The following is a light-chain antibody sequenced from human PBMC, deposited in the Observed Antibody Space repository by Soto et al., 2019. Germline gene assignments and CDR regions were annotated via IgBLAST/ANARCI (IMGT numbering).Light chain of an antibody. CDR2: DSH. V-gene: IGLV1-51*01. Sequence: QSVLTQSASVSAAPGQKVTISCSGSSSNIGNNYVSWYQQLPGTAPKLLIYDSHKRPSGIPDRFSGSKSGTSATLGITGLQTGDEADYYCGAWDSSLSAWVFGGGTKLTVL. CDR1: SSNIGNNY. J-gene: IGLJ2*01. CDR3: GAWDSSLSAWV.